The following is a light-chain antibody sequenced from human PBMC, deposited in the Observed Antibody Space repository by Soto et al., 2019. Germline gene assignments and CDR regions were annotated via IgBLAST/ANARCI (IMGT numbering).Light chain of an antibody. Sequence: QSVLTQPPSASATPGQRVTISCSGSSSNIVSRTVNWYQQLPGSAPKLLVYNDNQRPSGVPDRFSGSKSGTSASLAISGLQSEDEADYYCAAWDDSLHVIFGGGTKVTVL. V-gene: IGLV1-44*01. CDR2: NDN. CDR1: SSNIVSRT. CDR3: AAWDDSLHVI. J-gene: IGLJ2*01.